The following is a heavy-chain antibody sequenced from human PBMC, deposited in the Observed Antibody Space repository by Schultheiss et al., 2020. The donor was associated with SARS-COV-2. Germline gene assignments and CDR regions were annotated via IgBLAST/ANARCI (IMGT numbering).Heavy chain of an antibody. CDR1: GGSISSYY. D-gene: IGHD1-14*01. Sequence: SETLSLTCTVSGGSISSYYWSWIRQPPGKGLEWIGYIYFSGSTYYSPSLKSRLTMPVDTSKNQFSLRLRSVTASDTAVYFCGRMNLYSFDYWGRGTLVTVSS. CDR2: IYFSGST. J-gene: IGHJ4*02. V-gene: IGHV4-59*04. CDR3: GRMNLYSFDY.